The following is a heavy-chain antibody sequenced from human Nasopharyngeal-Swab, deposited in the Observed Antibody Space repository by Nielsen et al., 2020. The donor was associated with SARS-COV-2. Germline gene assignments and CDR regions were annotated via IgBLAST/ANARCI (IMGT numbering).Heavy chain of an antibody. CDR3: ARDRQDSSGYEPFDY. CDR2: ISAYNGNT. CDR1: GCTFTSYG. D-gene: IGHD3-22*01. V-gene: IGHV1-18*04. Sequence: ASVKVSCKASGCTFTSYGISWVRQAPGQGLEWMGWISAYNGNTNYAQKLQGRVTMTTDTSTSTAYMELRSLRSDDTAVYYCARDRQDSSGYEPFDYWGQGTLVTVS. J-gene: IGHJ4*02.